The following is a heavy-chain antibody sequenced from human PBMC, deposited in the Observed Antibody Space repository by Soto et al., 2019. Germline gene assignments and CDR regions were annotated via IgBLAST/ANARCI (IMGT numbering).Heavy chain of an antibody. J-gene: IGHJ4*02. D-gene: IGHD6-13*01. CDR2: ISFDGSNR. CDR1: GFTFSIYG. V-gene: IGHV3-30*18. CDR3: AKDRGQLDY. Sequence: PGGSLRLSCAASGFTFSIYGMHWVRQAPGKGLEWVAVISFDGSNRYYIDSVKGRFTISRDNSKNTLYLQMNSLRVDDTAVYYCAKDRGQLDYWGQGTLVTVSS.